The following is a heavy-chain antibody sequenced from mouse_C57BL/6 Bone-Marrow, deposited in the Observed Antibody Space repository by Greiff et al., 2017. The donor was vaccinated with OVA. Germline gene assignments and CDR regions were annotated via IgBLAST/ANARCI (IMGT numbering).Heavy chain of an antibody. V-gene: IGHV1-39*01. CDR2: INTNYGTT. CDR1: GYSFTDYN. J-gene: IGHJ4*01. Sequence: VQLQQSGPELVKPGASVKISCKASGYSFTDYNMNWVKQSNGKSLEWIGVINTNYGTTSYNQKFKGKATLTVDQSSSTAYMQLNSLTSEDSAVYYCAPYYYGSFYAMDYWGQGTSVTVSS. D-gene: IGHD1-1*01. CDR3: APYYYGSFYAMDY.